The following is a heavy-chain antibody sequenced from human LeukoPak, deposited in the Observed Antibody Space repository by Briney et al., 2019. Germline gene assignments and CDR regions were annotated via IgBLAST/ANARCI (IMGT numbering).Heavy chain of an antibody. J-gene: IGHJ4*02. Sequence: SETLTLTCTVSGDSISSNFYYWGWIRQPPGKGLEWIGSIYYSGSTYYNPSLKSRVTISVDTSKNQFSLKLSSVTAADTAVYYCARHGDTEYSSSAADYWGQGALVTVSS. V-gene: IGHV4-39*01. CDR3: ARHGDTEYSSSAADY. CDR1: GDSISSNFYY. D-gene: IGHD6-6*01. CDR2: IYYSGST.